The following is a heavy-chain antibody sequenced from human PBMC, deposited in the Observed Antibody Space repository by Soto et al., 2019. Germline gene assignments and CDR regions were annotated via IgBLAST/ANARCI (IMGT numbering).Heavy chain of an antibody. V-gene: IGHV1-18*01. CDR2: ISAHNGNT. CDR1: GYAFTTYG. Sequence: QVHLVQSGSEVKKPGASVKESCKGSGYAFTTYGITWVRQAPGQGLEWMGWISAHNGNTNYAQKLQGRVTVTRDTSMSTAYMELRSLRSDDTAVYYCARGRYGDYWGQGALVTVSS. D-gene: IGHD1-1*01. CDR3: ARGRYGDY. J-gene: IGHJ4*02.